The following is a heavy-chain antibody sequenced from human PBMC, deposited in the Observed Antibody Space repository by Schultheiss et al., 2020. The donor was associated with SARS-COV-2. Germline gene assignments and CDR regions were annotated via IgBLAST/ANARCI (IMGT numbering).Heavy chain of an antibody. Sequence: GGSLRLSCAASGFTVSSNHMSWVRQAPGKGLQWVSLIYSGGSTYYADSVKGRFTISRDNSKNTLYLQMNSLRAEDTAVYYCARVPNIVGGATSFDYWGQGTLVTVSS. V-gene: IGHV3-53*01. D-gene: IGHD2-21*01. J-gene: IGHJ4*02. CDR1: GFTVSSNH. CDR3: ARVPNIVGGATSFDY. CDR2: IYSGGST.